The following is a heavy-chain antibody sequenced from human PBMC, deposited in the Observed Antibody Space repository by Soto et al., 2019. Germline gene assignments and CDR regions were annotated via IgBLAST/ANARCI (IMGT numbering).Heavy chain of an antibody. D-gene: IGHD6-19*01. CDR1: GFRFSTYN. CDR3: AREYSSGAYFFDL. Sequence: GGSLRLSCAASGFRFSTYNMDWVRQAPGKGPEWIAHISTTSFTIYYADSVKGRFTISRDNAKNSLYLQMNSLRAEDTAVYYCAREYSSGAYFFDLWGQGTLVTVSS. V-gene: IGHV3-48*04. J-gene: IGHJ4*02. CDR2: ISTTSFTI.